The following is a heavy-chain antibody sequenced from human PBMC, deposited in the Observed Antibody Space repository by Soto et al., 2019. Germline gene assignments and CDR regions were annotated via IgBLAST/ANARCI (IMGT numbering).Heavy chain of an antibody. J-gene: IGHJ6*03. D-gene: IGHD3-10*01. CDR1: EFTFSRHG. Sequence: QVQLVESGGGVVQPGGSLRLSCAASEFTFSRHGMHWVRQAPGKGLQWVGVIWSDGSNERYADSVKGRFTISRDNFKKTLYLKMNGLRAEDTAVYYCARERTFGENKHNYMDVWGTGITVTVS. V-gene: IGHV3-33*01. CDR3: ARERTFGENKHNYMDV. CDR2: IWSDGSNE.